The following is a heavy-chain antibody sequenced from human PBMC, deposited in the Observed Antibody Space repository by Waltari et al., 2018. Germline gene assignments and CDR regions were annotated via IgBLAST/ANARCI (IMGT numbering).Heavy chain of an antibody. J-gene: IGHJ5*02. D-gene: IGHD2-2*01. Sequence: QVQLQQWGAGLLTPSETLSLTCAVYCGSFSGYYWSWIRQPPGKGLEWIGEINHSVSTNYNPSLNSRFTISVDTSKNQFSLKLSSVTAADTAVYYCARVKRYCSSTSCYRWFDPWGQGTLVTVSS. CDR2: INHSVST. CDR3: ARVKRYCSSTSCYRWFDP. V-gene: IGHV4-34*01. CDR1: CGSFSGYY.